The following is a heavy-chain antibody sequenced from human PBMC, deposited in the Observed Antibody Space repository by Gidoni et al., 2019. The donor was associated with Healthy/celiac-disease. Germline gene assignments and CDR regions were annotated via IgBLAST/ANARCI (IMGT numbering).Heavy chain of an antibody. CDR1: GFTFSSYG. CDR2: IWYDGSNK. CDR3: ARDKAGLEMATIGGSGGMDV. D-gene: IGHD5-12*01. J-gene: IGHJ6*02. Sequence: QVQLVESGGGVVQPGRSLRPSCAASGFTFSSYGMHWVRQAPGKGLEWVAVIWYDGSNKYYADSVKGRFTISRDNSKNTLYLQMNSLRAEDTAVDYCARDKAGLEMATIGGSGGMDVWGQGTTVTVSS. V-gene: IGHV3-33*01.